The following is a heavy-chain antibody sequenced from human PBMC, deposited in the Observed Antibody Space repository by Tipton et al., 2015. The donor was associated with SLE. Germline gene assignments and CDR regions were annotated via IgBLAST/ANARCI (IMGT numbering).Heavy chain of an antibody. V-gene: IGHV3-33*03. D-gene: IGHD3-10*01. Sequence: SLRLSCVTSGFTFSSYGMHWVRQGPGQGLEWVAGIWFDGTKKMYAESVKGRFSISRDNSKNTMYLEMNSLRADDTAVYYCAKDARFGVSGRYWYYDLWGRGTLVTVSS. J-gene: IGHJ2*01. CDR1: GFTFSSYG. CDR3: AKDARFGVSGRYWYYDL. CDR2: IWFDGTKK.